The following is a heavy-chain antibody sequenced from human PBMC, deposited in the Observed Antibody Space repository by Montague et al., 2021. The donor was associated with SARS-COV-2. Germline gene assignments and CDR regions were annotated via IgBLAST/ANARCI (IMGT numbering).Heavy chain of an antibody. V-gene: IGHV3-74*03. J-gene: IGHJ4*02. D-gene: IGHD2-8*02. CDR3: ARAYYTGLYPFDY. Sequence: FLRLSCAASGFSFNANWMHWVRQAPGKGLVWVSGITGDGRNIEYADSVKGRFTISRDNAKGTLYLQMDSLRVEDTAVYYCARAYYTGLYPFDYWGQGTLVTVSS. CDR1: GFSFNANW. CDR2: ITGDGRNI.